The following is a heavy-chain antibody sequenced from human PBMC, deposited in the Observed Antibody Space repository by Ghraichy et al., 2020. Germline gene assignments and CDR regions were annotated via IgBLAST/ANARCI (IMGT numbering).Heavy chain of an antibody. J-gene: IGHJ4*02. CDR3: ATSLAFTYEFDC. CDR2: ISASGGST. V-gene: IGHV3-23*01. Sequence: GGSLRLSCAASGFTFSSYAMSWVRQAPGKGLEWVSAISASGGSTYYADSVKGRFTISRDNSKNTLYLQMNSLRAEDTAVYYWATSLAFTYEFDCWGQGTLVTVSS. D-gene: IGHD3-3*02. CDR1: GFTFSSYA.